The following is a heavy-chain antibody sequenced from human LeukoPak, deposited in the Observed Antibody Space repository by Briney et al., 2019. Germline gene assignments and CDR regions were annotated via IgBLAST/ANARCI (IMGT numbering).Heavy chain of an antibody. Sequence: PGGSLRLSCAASGFTFSSYAMSWVRQAPGKGLEWVSAISGSGDSTYYADSVKGRFTISRDNSMNTLYLQMNSLRAEDPAVYYCARHFCAFSYGLDVWGQGTTVTVSS. D-gene: IGHD5-18*01. CDR2: ISGSGDST. V-gene: IGHV3-23*01. CDR3: ARHFCAFSYGLDV. CDR1: GFTFSSYA. J-gene: IGHJ6*02.